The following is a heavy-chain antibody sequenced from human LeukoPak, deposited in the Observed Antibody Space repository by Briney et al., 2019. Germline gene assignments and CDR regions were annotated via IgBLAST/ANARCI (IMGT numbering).Heavy chain of an antibody. CDR3: ARQYSSGWYYFDY. Sequence: ASVKVSCKASGYTFTSYAMHWVRQAPGQRLEWMGWINAGNGNTKYSQKSQGRVTITRDTSASTAYMELSSLRSEDTAVYYCARQYSSGWYYFDYWGQGTLVTVSS. CDR2: INAGNGNT. CDR1: GYTFTSYA. D-gene: IGHD6-19*01. J-gene: IGHJ4*02. V-gene: IGHV1-3*01.